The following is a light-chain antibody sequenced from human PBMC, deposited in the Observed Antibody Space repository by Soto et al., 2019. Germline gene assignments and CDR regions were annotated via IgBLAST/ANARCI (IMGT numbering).Light chain of an antibody. J-gene: IGLJ1*01. CDR1: SSDIGAYHY. CDR3: SSCTTTNTLV. V-gene: IGLV2-14*01. Sequence: QSVLTQPASVSGYPGQSITISCTGTSSDIGAYHYVSWYQQHPGKAPKLMIYEVSNRPSGVSNRFSGSKSGNTASLTISGLQAEDEADYYCSSCTTTNTLVFGTGTKV. CDR2: EVS.